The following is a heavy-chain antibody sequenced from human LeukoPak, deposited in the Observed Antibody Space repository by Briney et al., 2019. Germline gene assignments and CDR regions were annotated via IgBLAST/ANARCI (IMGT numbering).Heavy chain of an antibody. V-gene: IGHV4-59*01. Sequence: SETLSLTCTVSGGSISSYYWSWIRQPPGKGLEWIGYIYYSGSTNYNPSLKSRVTISVDTSKNQFSLKLSSVTAADTAVYYCARNYYYDSSGYDYWGQGTLVTVSS. CDR1: GGSISSYY. J-gene: IGHJ4*02. CDR3: ARNYYYDSSGYDY. D-gene: IGHD3-22*01. CDR2: IYYSGST.